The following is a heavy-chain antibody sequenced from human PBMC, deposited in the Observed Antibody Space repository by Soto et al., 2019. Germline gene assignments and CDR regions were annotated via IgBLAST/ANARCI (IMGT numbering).Heavy chain of an antibody. CDR1: GFTFSSYG. V-gene: IGHV3-30*18. D-gene: IGHD6-13*01. CDR3: AKEAAGMEQQLVLGY. CDR2: ISYDGSNK. Sequence: PGGSLRLSCAASGFTFSSYGMHWVRQAPGKGLEWVAVISYDGSNKYYADSVKGRFTISRDNSKNTLYLQMNSLRAEDTAVYYCAKEAAGMEQQLVLGYWGQGTLVTVSS. J-gene: IGHJ4*02.